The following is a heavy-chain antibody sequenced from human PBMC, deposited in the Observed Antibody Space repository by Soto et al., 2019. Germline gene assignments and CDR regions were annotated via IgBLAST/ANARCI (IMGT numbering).Heavy chain of an antibody. CDR3: AKDAPRIAVAGTTAY. CDR2: ISYDGSNK. Sequence: GGSLRLSCAASGFTFSSYGMHWVRQAPGKGLEWVAVISYDGSNKYYADSVKGRFTISRDNSKNTLYLQMNSLRAEDTAVYYCAKDAPRIAVAGTTAYWGQGTLVTVSS. D-gene: IGHD6-19*01. V-gene: IGHV3-30*18. J-gene: IGHJ4*02. CDR1: GFTFSSYG.